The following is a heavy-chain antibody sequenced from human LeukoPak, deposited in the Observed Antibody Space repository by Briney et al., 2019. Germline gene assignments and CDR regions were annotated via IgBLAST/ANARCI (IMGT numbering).Heavy chain of an antibody. CDR1: GFTFGGYL. CDR3: HPLAFVTN. V-gene: IGHV3-74*01. CDR2: IKDGGSTT. Sequence: GGSLRLSCAVSGFTFGGYLMHWVRQAPGKGLVWVALIKDGGSTTNYADSVKGRFTASRDDAKNTVYLQMSSLRAEDTAVYYCHPLAFVTNWGQGTLVTVSS. J-gene: IGHJ4*02. D-gene: IGHD2-8*01.